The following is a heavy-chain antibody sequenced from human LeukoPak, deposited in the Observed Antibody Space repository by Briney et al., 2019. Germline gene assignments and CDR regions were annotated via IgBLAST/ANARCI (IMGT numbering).Heavy chain of an antibody. CDR1: GGSFSGYY. V-gene: IGHV4-34*01. CDR2: INHSGST. D-gene: IGHD6-13*01. CDR3: ARPKYSSSWYYGH. Sequence: PSETLSLTCAVYGGSFSGYYWSWIRQPPGKGLEWIGEINHSGSTNYNPSLKSRVTISVDTSKNQFSLKLSSVTAADTAVYYCARPKYSSSWYYGHWGQGTLVTVSS. J-gene: IGHJ4*02.